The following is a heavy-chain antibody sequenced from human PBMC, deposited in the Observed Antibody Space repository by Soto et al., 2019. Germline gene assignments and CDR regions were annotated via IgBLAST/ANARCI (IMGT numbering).Heavy chain of an antibody. D-gene: IGHD2-21*01. Sequence: QIQLLQSGGDVKKPGASVQVSCRASGYIFTNYGVSWVRQAPAQGLEWMGWISGNNGKKNYAQEFQGRVTMNTDTSTSTDYTELSSLRSDDTAVYFCARQYCGADFNTHDPIDMWGQGTMVTVSS. CDR3: ARQYCGADFNTHDPIDM. CDR2: ISGNNGKK. J-gene: IGHJ3*02. V-gene: IGHV1-18*01. CDR1: GYIFTNYG.